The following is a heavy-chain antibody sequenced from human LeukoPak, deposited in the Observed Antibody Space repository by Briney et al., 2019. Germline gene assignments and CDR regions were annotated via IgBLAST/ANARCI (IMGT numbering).Heavy chain of an antibody. J-gene: IGHJ3*02. CDR2: INPNSGGT. Sequence: GASVKVSCTASGYTFTGYYMHWVRQAPGQGLEWMGWINPNSGGTNYAQKFEGRVTMTRDTSISTAYMELSRLRSDDTAVYYCASPYCGGDCFGGLDAFDIWGQGTMVTVSS. CDR3: ASPYCGGDCFGGLDAFDI. V-gene: IGHV1-2*02. CDR1: GYTFTGYY. D-gene: IGHD2-21*02.